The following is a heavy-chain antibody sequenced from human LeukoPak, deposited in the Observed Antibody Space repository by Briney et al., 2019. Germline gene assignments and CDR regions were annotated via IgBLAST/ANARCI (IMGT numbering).Heavy chain of an antibody. J-gene: IGHJ4*02. V-gene: IGHV3-30*04. Sequence: GGSLRLSCEVSGLIFSSNTMHWVRQAPGKGLEWVAGISYDGTKRFYADSVRGRFTISRDNTKNTLYLQMNSLRPEDTAVYYCARDYKYAFDNWGQGTLVTVSS. CDR3: ARDYKYAFDN. CDR1: GLIFSSNT. D-gene: IGHD5-24*01. CDR2: ISYDGTKR.